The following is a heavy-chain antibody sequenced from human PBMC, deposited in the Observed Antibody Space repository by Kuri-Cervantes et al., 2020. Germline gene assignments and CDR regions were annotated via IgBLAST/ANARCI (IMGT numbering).Heavy chain of an antibody. J-gene: IGHJ4*02. Sequence: ASVKVSCKASGYSFTNYGVSWVRQAPGQGLEWLGWISPSNGDTNYAQKFQGRVTMTTDTSTSTAYMELRSLRSDDTAVYYCARDQGGYDPYYFDYWGQGTLVTVSS. D-gene: IGHD5-12*01. V-gene: IGHV1-18*01. CDR2: ISPSNGDT. CDR3: ARDQGGYDPYYFDY. CDR1: GYSFTNYG.